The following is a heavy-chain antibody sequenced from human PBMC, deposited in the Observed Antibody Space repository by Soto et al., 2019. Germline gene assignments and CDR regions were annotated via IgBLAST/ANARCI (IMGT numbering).Heavy chain of an antibody. D-gene: IGHD2-15*01. J-gene: IGHJ4*02. CDR2: IWYDGSVK. V-gene: IGHV3-33*01. CDR1: GFIFGTYG. Sequence: GGSLRLSCAASGFIFGTYGMHWVRQAPGKGLEWVAGIWYDGSVKTHADSVKGRFSISRDNSQNTVYLQMNTLSAEDTAVYYCARADGGSQCPCEYWVQGTLVTVSS. CDR3: ARADGGSQCPCEY.